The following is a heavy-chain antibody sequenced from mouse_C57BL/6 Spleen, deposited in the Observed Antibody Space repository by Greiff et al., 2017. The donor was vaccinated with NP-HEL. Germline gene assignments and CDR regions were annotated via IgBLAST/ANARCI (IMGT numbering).Heavy chain of an antibody. CDR2: IYPGDGDT. V-gene: IGHV1-80*01. CDR3: ARVTVVADYYAMDY. D-gene: IGHD1-1*01. Sequence: QVQLQQSGAELVKPGASVKISCKASGYAFSSYWMNWVKQRPGKGLEWIGQIYPGDGDTNYNGKFKGKATLTADKSSSTAYMQLSSLTSEDSAVYFCARVTVVADYYAMDYWGQGTSVTVSS. CDR1: GYAFSSYW. J-gene: IGHJ4*01.